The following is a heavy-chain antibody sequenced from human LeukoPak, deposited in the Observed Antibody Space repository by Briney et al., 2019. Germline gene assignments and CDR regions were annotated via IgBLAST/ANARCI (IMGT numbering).Heavy chain of an antibody. V-gene: IGHV4-4*07. D-gene: IGHD1-14*01. CDR3: ARHEWGITNAFDI. CDR2: IYPSGNT. CDR1: RGSTSTYY. Sequence: SETLSLTCTVSRGSTSTYYWSWIRQPAGKGLEWIGRIYPSGNTNFNPSLMSRVTISVDTSKKQFSLKLRSVTAADTAVYYCARHEWGITNAFDIWGQGTMVTVSS. J-gene: IGHJ3*02.